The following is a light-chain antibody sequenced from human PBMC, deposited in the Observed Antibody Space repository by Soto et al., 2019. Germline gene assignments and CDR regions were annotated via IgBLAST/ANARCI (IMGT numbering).Light chain of an antibody. CDR2: GAS. Sequence: DIVMTQSHATPSVSPGESATLSCSASKSVSSNLAWYQQKPGQAPRLLISGASTTDSGIPGRFSGSGSGTDFTLTISSLQSEDLAVYYCQQYNNWPPRTFGQGTKVEIK. V-gene: IGKV3-15*01. CDR3: QQYNNWPPRT. J-gene: IGKJ1*01. CDR1: KSVSSN.